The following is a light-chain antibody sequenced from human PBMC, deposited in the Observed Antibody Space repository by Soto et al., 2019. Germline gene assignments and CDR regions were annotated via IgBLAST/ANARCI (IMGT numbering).Light chain of an antibody. J-gene: IGKJ2*01. V-gene: IGKV3-15*01. CDR2: GAS. CDR3: HQYNTWYT. CDR1: QSVSNN. Sequence: EVVMTQSPATLSVSPGRRVILSCRASQSVSNNLAWYQQKPGQAPRLLIYGASTRATGIPARFSGSGSGTFFSLTINSLQSDDFAVYYCHQYNTWYTFGQGTKVDIK.